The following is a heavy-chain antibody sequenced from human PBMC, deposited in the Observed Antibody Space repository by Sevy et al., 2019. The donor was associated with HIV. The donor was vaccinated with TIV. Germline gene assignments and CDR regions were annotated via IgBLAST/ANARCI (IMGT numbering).Heavy chain of an antibody. CDR1: GYTFTSYD. D-gene: IGHD3-3*01. CDR3: ARAGAIRFLEWFSDYYYYGMDV. V-gene: IGHV1-8*01. CDR2: MNPNSGNT. Sequence: ASVKVSCKASGYTFTSYDINWVRQATGQGLEWMGWMNPNSGNTGYAQKFQGRVTMTRNTSISTAYMELSSLRSEDTAVYYCARAGAIRFLEWFSDYYYYGMDVWGQGTTVTVSS. J-gene: IGHJ6*02.